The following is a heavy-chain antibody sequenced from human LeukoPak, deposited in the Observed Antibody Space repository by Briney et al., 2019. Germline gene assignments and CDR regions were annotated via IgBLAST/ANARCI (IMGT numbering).Heavy chain of an antibody. D-gene: IGHD2-21*01. CDR2: INSDGSST. J-gene: IGHJ4*02. V-gene: IGHV3-74*01. CDR1: GFTFSSYW. CDR3: AKFLPTHIAVANYYFDY. Sequence: GGSLRLSCAASGFTFSSYWMHWVRQAPGKGLVWVSRINSDGSSTSYADSVKGRFTISRDNSKNTLYLQMNSLRAEDTAVYYCAKFLPTHIAVANYYFDYWGQGTLVTVSS.